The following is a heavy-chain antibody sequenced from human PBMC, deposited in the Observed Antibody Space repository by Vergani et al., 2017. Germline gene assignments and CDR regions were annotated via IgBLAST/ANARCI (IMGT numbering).Heavy chain of an antibody. D-gene: IGHD2-2*02. CDR3: ARTRRQLLYLAANTLINDAFDI. Sequence: QVQLVESGGGVVQPGRSLRLSCAASGFTFSSYAMHWVRQAPGKGLEWVAVISYDGSNKYYADSVKGRFTISRDNSKNTLYLQMNSLRSEDTAVYYCARTRRQLLYLAANTLINDAFDIWGQGTMVTVSS. CDR2: ISYDGSNK. V-gene: IGHV3-30*04. J-gene: IGHJ3*02. CDR1: GFTFSSYA.